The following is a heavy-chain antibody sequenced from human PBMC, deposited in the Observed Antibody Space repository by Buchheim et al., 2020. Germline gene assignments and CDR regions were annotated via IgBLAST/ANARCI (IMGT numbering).Heavy chain of an antibody. V-gene: IGHV3-48*01. D-gene: IGHD3-3*01. CDR3: AREDEDVSLWSGYLQFDP. J-gene: IGHJ5*02. Sequence: EVQLVESGGGLVQPGGSLRLSCAASGFSFSSHSMNWVRQAPGKGLEWVSYISSTSRTILYTDSVKGRFTVSRDNAKNSLYLQMNSLRAEDTAVYHCAREDEDVSLWSGYLQFDPRGHGTL. CDR1: GFSFSSHS. CDR2: ISSTSRTI.